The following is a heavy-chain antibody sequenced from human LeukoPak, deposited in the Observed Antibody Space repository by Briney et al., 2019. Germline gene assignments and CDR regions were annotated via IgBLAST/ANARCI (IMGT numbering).Heavy chain of an antibody. CDR3: ATMAHLNYFDY. CDR2: IYHSGST. CDR1: GYSISSGYY. J-gene: IGHJ4*02. V-gene: IGHV4-38-2*02. Sequence: PSETLSLTCTVSGYSISSGYYWGWIRQPPGKGLEWIGSIYHSGSTYYNPSLKSRVTISVDTSKNQFSLKLSSVTAADTAVYYCATMAHLNYFDYWGQGTLVTVSS. D-gene: IGHD5-24*01.